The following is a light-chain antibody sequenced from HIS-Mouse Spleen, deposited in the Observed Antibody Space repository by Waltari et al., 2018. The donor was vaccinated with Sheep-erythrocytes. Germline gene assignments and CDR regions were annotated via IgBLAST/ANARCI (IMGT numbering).Light chain of an antibody. J-gene: IGKJ2*01. V-gene: IGKV1-13*02. CDR3: QQFNSYLYT. Sequence: AIQLTQSPSSLSASVGDRVTITCRASQGISSALAWYQQKPGKAPKLLIYDASSLERGVPSRFSGSGSGTYFTLTISSLQPEDFATYYCQQFNSYLYTFGQGTKLEIK. CDR1: QGISSA. CDR2: DAS.